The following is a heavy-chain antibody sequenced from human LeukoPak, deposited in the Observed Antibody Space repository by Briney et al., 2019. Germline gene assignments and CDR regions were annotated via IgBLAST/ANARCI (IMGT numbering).Heavy chain of an antibody. Sequence: GGSLRLSCAASGFTSSSYGTHWVRQAPGKGLEWVAVISYDGSNKYYADSVKGRFTISRDNSKNTLYLQMNSLRAEDTAVYYCAKDSNYDSSGSLGTLFDYWGQGTLVTVSS. CDR3: AKDSNYDSSGSLGTLFDY. D-gene: IGHD3-22*01. CDR2: ISYDGSNK. V-gene: IGHV3-30*18. J-gene: IGHJ4*02. CDR1: GFTSSSYG.